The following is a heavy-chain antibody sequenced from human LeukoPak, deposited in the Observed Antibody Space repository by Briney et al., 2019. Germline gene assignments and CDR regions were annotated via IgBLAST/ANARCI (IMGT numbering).Heavy chain of an antibody. CDR1: GYSFTSHW. CDR3: ARRLLYGGDY. V-gene: IGHV5-51*01. J-gene: IGHJ4*02. CDR2: IYPGDSYT. Sequence: GESLKISCKGSGYSFTSHWIAWVRQMPGKGLEWMGIIYPGDSYTRYSPSFQGQVTISADKSISTAYLQWSSLKASDSAMYYCARRLLYGGDYWGQGTLVTVSS. D-gene: IGHD3-10*01.